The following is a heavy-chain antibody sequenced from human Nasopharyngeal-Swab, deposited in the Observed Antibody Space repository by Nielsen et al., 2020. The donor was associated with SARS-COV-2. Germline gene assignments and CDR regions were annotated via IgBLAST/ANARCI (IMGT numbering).Heavy chain of an antibody. CDR2: ISSSGSTI. Sequence: GESLKISCAASGFTFSDYYMSWIRQAPGKGLEWVSYISSSGSTIYYADSVKSRFTISRDNAKNSLYLQMNSLRAEDTAVYYCAREPGYDSSGYALGYWGQGTLVTVSS. CDR1: GFTFSDYY. V-gene: IGHV3-11*04. CDR3: AREPGYDSSGYALGY. D-gene: IGHD3-22*01. J-gene: IGHJ4*02.